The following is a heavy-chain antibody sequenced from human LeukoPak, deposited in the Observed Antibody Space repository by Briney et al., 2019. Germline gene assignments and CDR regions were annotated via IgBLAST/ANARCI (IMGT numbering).Heavy chain of an antibody. CDR3: ARGEGWNYVSWFDP. CDR1: GYTFTGYY. Sequence: ASVKVSCKASGYTFTGYYMHWVRQAPGQGLEWMGRINPNSGGTNYAQKFQGRVTMTRDTSISTAYMELSRLRSDDTAVYYCARGEGWNYVSWFDPWGQGTLVTVSS. D-gene: IGHD1-7*01. V-gene: IGHV1-2*06. J-gene: IGHJ5*02. CDR2: INPNSGGT.